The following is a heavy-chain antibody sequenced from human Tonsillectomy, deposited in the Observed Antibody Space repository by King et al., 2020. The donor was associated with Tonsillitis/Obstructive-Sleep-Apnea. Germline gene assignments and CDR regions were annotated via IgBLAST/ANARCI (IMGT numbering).Heavy chain of an antibody. J-gene: IGHJ4*02. CDR1: GGSVRSISYY. Sequence: QLQESGPGLVKPSENLSLTCTVSGGSVRSISYYWVWIRQPPGKGLEWIGSIYYSGSTYYNPSLKSRATISVDTSKNQFSLKLNSVTAADTALYFCASDPGADYWGQGTLVTVSS. CDR3: ASDPGADY. V-gene: IGHV4-39*02. CDR2: IYYSGST.